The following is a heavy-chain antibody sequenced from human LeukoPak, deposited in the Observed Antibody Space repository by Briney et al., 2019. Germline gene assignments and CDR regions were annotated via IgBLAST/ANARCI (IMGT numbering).Heavy chain of an antibody. CDR1: GYSIGSDFY. D-gene: IGHD1-26*01. V-gene: IGHV4-38-2*02. CDR3: AREPGWGHNYYYMDV. J-gene: IGHJ6*03. Sequence: SETLSLTCAVSGYSIGSDFYWAWFRQTPGKGLEWLGSVSHNTGASYNPSFKSRVTISLDTSKNHFSLTLTSVTAADTAVYFCAREPGWGHNYYYMDVWGKGTTVAVSS. CDR2: VSHNTGA.